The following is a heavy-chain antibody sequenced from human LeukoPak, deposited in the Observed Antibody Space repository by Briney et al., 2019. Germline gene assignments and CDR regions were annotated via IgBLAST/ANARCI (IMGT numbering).Heavy chain of an antibody. CDR1: GYTLTELS. CDR3: ARDQEGFDY. Sequence: ASVNVSCKVSGYTLTELSMHWVRQAPGKGLEWMGGFDPEDGETIYAQKFQGRVTVTRDTSTSTVYMELSGLRSEDTAVYYCARDQEGFDYWGQGTLVTVSS. J-gene: IGHJ4*02. V-gene: IGHV1-24*01. CDR2: FDPEDGET.